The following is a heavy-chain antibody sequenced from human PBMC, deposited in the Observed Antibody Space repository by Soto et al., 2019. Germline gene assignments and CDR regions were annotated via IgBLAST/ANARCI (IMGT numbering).Heavy chain of an antibody. CDR3: ARTDGFDI. CDR2: ISSSSSNI. V-gene: IGHV3-48*02. J-gene: IGHJ3*02. Sequence: PAGSLRLSCAASRFTFSSYSMSWVRQAPGKGLEWVSYISSSSSNIYYADSVKGRFTISRDNAKNSLYLQMHSLRDDDTAVYYCARTDGFDIWGQGTMVTVSS. CDR1: RFTFSSYS.